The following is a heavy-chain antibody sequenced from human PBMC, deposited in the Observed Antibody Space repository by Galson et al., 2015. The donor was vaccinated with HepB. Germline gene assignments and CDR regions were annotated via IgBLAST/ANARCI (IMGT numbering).Heavy chain of an antibody. CDR3: AATGYSSGYYFDY. D-gene: IGHD6-19*01. J-gene: IGHJ4*02. CDR2: IIPILGIA. CDR1: GGTFSSYT. Sequence: SVKVSCKASGGTFSSYTISWVRQAPGQGLEWMGRIIPILGIANYAQKFQGRVTITADKSTSTAYMELSSLRSEDTAVYYCAATGYSSGYYFDYWGQGTLVTVSS. V-gene: IGHV1-69*02.